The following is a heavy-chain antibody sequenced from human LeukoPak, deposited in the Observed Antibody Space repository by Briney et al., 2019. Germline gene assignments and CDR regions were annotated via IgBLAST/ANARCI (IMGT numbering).Heavy chain of an antibody. J-gene: IGHJ4*02. CDR2: ISSSSSYT. CDR3: ARVADGYSGYDSIDY. Sequence: PGGSLRLSCAASGFTFSDYYMSWIRQAPGKGLEWVSYISSSSSYTNYADSVKGRFTISRDNAKNSLYLQMNSLRAEDTAVYYSARVADGYSGYDSIDYWGQGTLVTVSS. D-gene: IGHD5-12*01. CDR1: GFTFSDYY. V-gene: IGHV3-11*06.